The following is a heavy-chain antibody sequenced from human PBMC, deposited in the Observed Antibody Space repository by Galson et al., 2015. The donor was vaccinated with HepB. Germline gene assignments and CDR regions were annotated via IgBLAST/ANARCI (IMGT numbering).Heavy chain of an antibody. V-gene: IGHV4-31*02. Sequence: EWIGYIYYSGSTYYNPSLKSRVTISVDTSKNQFSLKLSSVTAADTAVYYCAGGPGLARGVRGGFDYWGQGTLVTVSS. D-gene: IGHD3-16*01. CDR2: IYYSGST. J-gene: IGHJ4*02. CDR3: AGGPGLARGVRGGFDY.